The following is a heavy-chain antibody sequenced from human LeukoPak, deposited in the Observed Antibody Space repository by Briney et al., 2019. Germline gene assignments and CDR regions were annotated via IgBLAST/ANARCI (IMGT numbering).Heavy chain of an antibody. D-gene: IGHD1-26*01. CDR3: ASDGRRVGSTTSFYFDY. V-gene: IGHV3-30*03. CDR2: ISYDGKNE. Sequence: GGSLRLSCAASGFAFSNYGMHWVRQAPGKGLGWVATISYDGKNEYYEDSVKGRFTISRDNSKNTLYLEMNSLRAEDTAVYYCASDGRRVGSTTSFYFDYWGQGTLVTVSS. CDR1: GFAFSNYG. J-gene: IGHJ4*02.